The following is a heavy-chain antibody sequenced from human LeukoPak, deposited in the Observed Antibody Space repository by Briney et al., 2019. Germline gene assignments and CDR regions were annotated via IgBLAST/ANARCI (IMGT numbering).Heavy chain of an antibody. CDR2: ISAYNGNT. CDR3: ARDETGNAGRRRYFDYTFDY. Sequence: ASVKVSCKASGYTFTSYGISWVRQAPGQGLEWMGWISAYNGNTNYAQKLQGRVTMTTDTSTSTAYMELRSLRSDDTAVYYCARDETGNAGRRRYFDYTFDYWGQGTLVTVSS. CDR1: GYTFTSYG. J-gene: IGHJ4*02. V-gene: IGHV1-18*01. D-gene: IGHD3-9*01.